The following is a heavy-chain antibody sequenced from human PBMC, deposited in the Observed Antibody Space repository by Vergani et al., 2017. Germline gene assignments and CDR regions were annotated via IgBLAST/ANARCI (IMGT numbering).Heavy chain of an antibody. J-gene: IGHJ5*02. D-gene: IGHD3/OR15-3a*01. V-gene: IGHV4-61*02. CDR2: IYTSGST. Sequence: QVQMQESGPGLVKTSETLSLTCTVSGDSINSGRHFWNWIRQPAGKALEWIGHIYTSGSTNYNPSLKSRVTMSLDSSKNQFSLKLTSVTAADTAVYYCAAYDFPESPFDPWGQGTLVTVSS. CDR3: AAYDFPESPFDP. CDR1: GDSINSGRHF.